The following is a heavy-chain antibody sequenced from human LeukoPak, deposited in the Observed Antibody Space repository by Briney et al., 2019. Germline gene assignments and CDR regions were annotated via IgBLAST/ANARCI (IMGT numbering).Heavy chain of an antibody. CDR1: GYTFTSYG. D-gene: IGHD6-13*01. CDR2: ISAYNGNT. V-gene: IGHV1-18*01. Sequence: ASVKVSCKGSGYTFTSYGISWVRQAPGQGLEWMGWISAYNGNTNYAQKLQGRVTMTTDTSTSTAYMELRSLRSDDTAVYYCARECDSSWYEGCSSGFDPWGQGTLVTVCS. J-gene: IGHJ5*02. CDR3: ARECDSSWYEGCSSGFDP.